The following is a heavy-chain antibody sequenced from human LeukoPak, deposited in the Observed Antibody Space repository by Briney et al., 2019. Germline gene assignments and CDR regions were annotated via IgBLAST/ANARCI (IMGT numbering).Heavy chain of an antibody. CDR3: ARGGLFAYYFDY. J-gene: IGHJ4*02. CDR2: IKGEGSST. D-gene: IGHD3-10*02. Sequence: GGSLRLSCAASGFTFTSYWMHWVRHAPGKARVWVSRIKGEGSSTNYADSVRGRFTISRDNAKNTLYLQMNSLRAEDTAVYYCARGGLFAYYFDYWGQGTLVTVSS. V-gene: IGHV3-74*01. CDR1: GFTFTSYW.